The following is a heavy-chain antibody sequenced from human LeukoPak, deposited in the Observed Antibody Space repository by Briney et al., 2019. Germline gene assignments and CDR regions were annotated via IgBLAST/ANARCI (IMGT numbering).Heavy chain of an antibody. J-gene: IGHJ4*02. D-gene: IGHD1-26*01. CDR1: GFSFSTYA. CDR3: AKEARLIVGATKFDY. V-gene: IGHV3-23*01. CDR2: ISSGGTS. Sequence: GGSLRLSCAASGFSFSTYAMTWVRRTPEKGLEWVSAISSGGTSVYADSVKGRFTISRDNSKNTLYLQMNSLRAEDTAVYYCAKEARLIVGATKFDYWGQGTLVTVSS.